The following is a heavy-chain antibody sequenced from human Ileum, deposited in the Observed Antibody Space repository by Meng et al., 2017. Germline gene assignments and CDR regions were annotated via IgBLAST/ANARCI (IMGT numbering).Heavy chain of an antibody. CDR2: LSNNGGSA. CDR3: AKRSGYCGNIKCWYFDS. Sequence: GESLKISCAASGFSFSSYAISWVRQAPGKGLEWVSTLSNNGGSAYYADSVKGRFTISRDKSKNTLYLQMSNLGAGDTAVYYCAKRSGYCGNIKCWYFDSWGQGTMVTVSS. J-gene: IGHJ4*01. CDR1: GFSFSSYA. D-gene: IGHD2-15*01. V-gene: IGHV3-23*01.